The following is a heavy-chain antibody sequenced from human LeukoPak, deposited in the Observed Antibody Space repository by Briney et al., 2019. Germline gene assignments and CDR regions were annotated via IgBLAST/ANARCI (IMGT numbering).Heavy chain of an antibody. CDR2: IYHSGST. Sequence: SETLSLTCAVSGGSISSGGYSWSWIRQPPGKGLEWIGYIYHSGSTYYNPSLKSRVTMSVDRSKNQFSLKLSSVTAADTAVYYCARDYYGSGSYYAFDIWGQGAMVTVSS. D-gene: IGHD3-10*01. CDR3: ARDYYGSGSYYAFDI. CDR1: GGSISSGGYS. J-gene: IGHJ3*02. V-gene: IGHV4-30-2*01.